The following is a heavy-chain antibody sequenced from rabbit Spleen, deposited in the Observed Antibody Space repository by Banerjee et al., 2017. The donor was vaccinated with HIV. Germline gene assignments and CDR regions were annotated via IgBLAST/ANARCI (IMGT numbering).Heavy chain of an antibody. CDR2: IYADSGNT. CDR3: ARDTGTSFSTYGMDL. D-gene: IGHD8-1*01. Sequence: QSLEESGGGLVQPGASLRLTCTASGVSFSFNSYMCWVRQAPGKGLEWIACIYADSGNTYSATWAKGRFTISKTSSTTVTLQMTSLTAADTATYFCARDTGTSFSTYGMDLWGQGTLVTVS. J-gene: IGHJ6*01. CDR1: GVSFSFNSY. V-gene: IGHV1S40*01.